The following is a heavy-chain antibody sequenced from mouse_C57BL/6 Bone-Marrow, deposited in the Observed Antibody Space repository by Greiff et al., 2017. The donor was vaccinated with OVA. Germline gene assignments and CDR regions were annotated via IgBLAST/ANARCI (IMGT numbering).Heavy chain of an antibody. V-gene: IGHV1-64*01. CDR1: GYTFTSYW. Sequence: VQLQQPGAELVKPGASVKLSCKASGYTFTSYWMHWVKQRPGQGLEWIGMIHPNSGSTNYNEKFKSKATLTVDKSSSTAYMQLSILTSEDSAVYYCAAYDYDWYFDVWGTGTTVTVSS. J-gene: IGHJ1*03. CDR3: AAYDYDWYFDV. CDR2: IHPNSGST. D-gene: IGHD2-4*01.